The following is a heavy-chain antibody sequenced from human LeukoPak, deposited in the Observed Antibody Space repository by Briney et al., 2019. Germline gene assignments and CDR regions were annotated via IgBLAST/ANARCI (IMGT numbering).Heavy chain of an antibody. CDR3: AREPIFGVVSRWFDP. V-gene: IGHV4-59*01. CDR2: IYYSGST. D-gene: IGHD3-3*01. J-gene: IGHJ5*02. CDR1: GGSISSYY. Sequence: PSETLSLTCTVSGGSISSYYWSWIRQPPGKGLEWIGYIYYSGSTNYNPSLKSRVTISVDTSKNQFSLKLSSVTAADTAVYYCAREPIFGVVSRWFDPWGQGTLVTVSS.